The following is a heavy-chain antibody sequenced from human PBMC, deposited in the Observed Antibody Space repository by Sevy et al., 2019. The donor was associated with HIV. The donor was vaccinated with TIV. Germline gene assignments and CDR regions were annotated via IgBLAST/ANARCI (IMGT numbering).Heavy chain of an antibody. D-gene: IGHD1-20*01. CDR1: GFTFSSYG. Sequence: GGSLRLSCAASGFTFSSYGMHWVRQAPGKGLEWVAVISYDGSNKYYADSVKGRFTISRDNSKNTLYLQMNNLRAEDTAVYYCAKDLMTITDYYYYYGMDVWGQGTTVTSP. CDR2: ISYDGSNK. CDR3: AKDLMTITDYYYYYGMDV. J-gene: IGHJ6*02. V-gene: IGHV3-30*18.